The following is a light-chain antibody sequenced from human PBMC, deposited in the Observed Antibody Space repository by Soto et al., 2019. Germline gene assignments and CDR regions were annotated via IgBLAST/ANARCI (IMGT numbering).Light chain of an antibody. Sequence: QSALTQYPSASGSPGQSVTISCTGTSSDVGGYNYVSWYQQHPGKAPKLMIFEVSKRPSGVPDRFSGSKSGNTASLTVSGLRAEDEAHYYCSSYTGNSNKMVFGGGTKVTVL. CDR1: SSDVGGYNY. J-gene: IGLJ2*01. V-gene: IGLV2-8*01. CDR3: SSYTGNSNKMV. CDR2: EVS.